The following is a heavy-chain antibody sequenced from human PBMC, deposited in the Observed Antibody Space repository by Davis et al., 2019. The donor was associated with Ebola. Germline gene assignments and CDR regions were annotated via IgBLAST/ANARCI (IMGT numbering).Heavy chain of an antibody. Sequence: MPSETLSLTCAVSGDSISSSNWWSWVRQPPGKGLEWIGEISQSGSTNYNPSLKSRVTISVDTSKNQFSLKLSSVTAADTAVYYCARESSDYYFDYWGQGTLVTVSS. D-gene: IGHD2-21*02. CDR1: GDSISSSNW. J-gene: IGHJ4*02. CDR3: ARESSDYYFDY. CDR2: ISQSGST. V-gene: IGHV4-4*02.